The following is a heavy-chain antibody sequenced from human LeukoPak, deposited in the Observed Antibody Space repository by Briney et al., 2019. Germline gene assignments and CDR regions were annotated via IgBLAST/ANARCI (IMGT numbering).Heavy chain of an antibody. D-gene: IGHD5-18*01. CDR2: IYYSKNT. Sequence: SETLSLTCTVSGGSISSSSAYWGWIRQPPGKGLEWFGSIYYSKNTYYNPSLKSRVTIPADTSKNQFSLTLGSVSATDTAVYYCVSARGFSYGYFDYWGQGTLVTVSS. CDR1: GGSISSSSAY. V-gene: IGHV4-39*01. J-gene: IGHJ4*02. CDR3: VSARGFSYGYFDY.